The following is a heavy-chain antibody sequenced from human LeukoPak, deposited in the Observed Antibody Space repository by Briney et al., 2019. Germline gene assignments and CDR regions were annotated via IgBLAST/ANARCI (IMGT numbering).Heavy chain of an antibody. V-gene: IGHV4-59*01. Sequence: SETLSLTCTVSGGSISSYYWSWIRQPPGKGLEWIGYIYYSGSTNYNSSLKSRVTILVDTSKNQFSLKLSSVTAADTAVYYCARAAGRKSSSGYFDYWGQGTLVTVSS. J-gene: IGHJ4*02. D-gene: IGHD6-19*01. CDR2: IYYSGST. CDR1: GGSISSYY. CDR3: ARAAGRKSSSGYFDY.